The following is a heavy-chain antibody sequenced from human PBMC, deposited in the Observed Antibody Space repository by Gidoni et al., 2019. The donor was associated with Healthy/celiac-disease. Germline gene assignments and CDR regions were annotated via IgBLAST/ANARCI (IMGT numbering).Heavy chain of an antibody. CDR1: GGTFSRYA. CDR3: ARVNYYDSSGYPFDY. J-gene: IGHJ4*02. CDR2: IIPIFGTA. Sequence: VQLVQSGAEVKKPGSSVKVSCQASGGTFSRYAIRWVRQAPGQGPEWMGGIIPIFGTANYAQKFQGRVTITADESTSTAYMELSSLRSEDTAVYYCARVNYYDSSGYPFDYWGQGTLVTVSS. D-gene: IGHD3-22*01. V-gene: IGHV1-69*01.